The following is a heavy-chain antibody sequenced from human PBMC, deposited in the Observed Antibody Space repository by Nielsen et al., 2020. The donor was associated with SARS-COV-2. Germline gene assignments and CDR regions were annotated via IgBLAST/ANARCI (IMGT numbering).Heavy chain of an antibody. Sequence: GGSLRLSCAASGFTFSSYSMNWVRQAPGKGLEWVSSISSSSSYTNYADSVKGRFTISRDNAKNSLYLQMNSLRAEDTAVYYCARGGYYYYGMDVWGQGTTVTVSS. J-gene: IGHJ6*02. CDR3: ARGGYYYYGMDV. CDR1: GFTFSSYS. V-gene: IGHV3-21*04. D-gene: IGHD1-26*01. CDR2: ISSSSSYT.